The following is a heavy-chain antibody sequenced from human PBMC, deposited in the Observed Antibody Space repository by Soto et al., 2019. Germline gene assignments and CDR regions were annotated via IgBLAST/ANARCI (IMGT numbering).Heavy chain of an antibody. CDR1: GYTFTSYY. Sequence: GASVKVSCKASGYTFTSYYMHWVRQAPGQGLEWMGIINPSGGSTSYAQKFQGRVTMTRDTSTSTVYMELSSLRSEDTAVYYCARDLGHCSGGSCYPYYFDYWGQGTLVTVSS. CDR2: INPSGGST. V-gene: IGHV1-46*01. D-gene: IGHD2-15*01. CDR3: ARDLGHCSGGSCYPYYFDY. J-gene: IGHJ4*02.